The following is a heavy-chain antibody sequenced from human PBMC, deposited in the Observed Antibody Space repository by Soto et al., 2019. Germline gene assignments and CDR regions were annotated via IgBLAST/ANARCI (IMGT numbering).Heavy chain of an antibody. V-gene: IGHV3-15*01. CDR1: GFTCSNAW. Sequence: GRSPRLCCAASGFTCSNAWMSCARQAPGKGLEWVGRIKSKTDGGTTDYAAPVKGRFTISRDDSKNTLFLQMNGLKSEDTAVYYCTTGGVLLWLGEGEWLHLWGPGTLVTVST. J-gene: IGHJ5*02. CDR2: IKSKTDGGTT. D-gene: IGHD3-10*01. CDR3: TTGGVLLWLGEGEWLHL.